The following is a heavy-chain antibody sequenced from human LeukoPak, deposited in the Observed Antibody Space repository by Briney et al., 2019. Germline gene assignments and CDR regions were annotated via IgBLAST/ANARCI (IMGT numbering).Heavy chain of an antibody. CDR2: ISWDGGST. V-gene: IGHV3-43D*03. CDR1: GFTFDDDA. CDR3: AKDISLDGSGSYYFLGFDY. D-gene: IGHD3-10*01. Sequence: PGGSLRLSCAASGFTFDDDAMHWVRQAPGKGLGWVSLISWDGGSTYYADSVKGRFTISRDNSKNSLYLQMNSLRAEDTALYYCAKDISLDGSGSYYFLGFDYWGQGTLVTVSS. J-gene: IGHJ4*02.